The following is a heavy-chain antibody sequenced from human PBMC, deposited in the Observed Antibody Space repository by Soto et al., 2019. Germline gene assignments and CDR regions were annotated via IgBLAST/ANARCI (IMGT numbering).Heavy chain of an antibody. CDR1: GCTFSDYY. Sequence: PGGTLRLSCAASGCTFSDYYMSWSRQAPGKGMEWVSYISSSGSTIYYADPVQGRFSISRDNAQNSLYLQMNSLRAEDTAVYYCARAKRKAALPYWGQGTLVTVSS. V-gene: IGHV3-11*01. CDR2: ISSSGSTI. J-gene: IGHJ4*02. CDR3: ARAKRKAALPY. D-gene: IGHD6-13*01.